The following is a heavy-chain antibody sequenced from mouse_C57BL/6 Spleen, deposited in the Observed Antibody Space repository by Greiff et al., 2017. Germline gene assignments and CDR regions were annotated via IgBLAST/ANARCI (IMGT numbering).Heavy chain of an antibody. CDR2: IDPSDSET. J-gene: IGHJ1*03. D-gene: IGHD2-3*01. Sequence: QVQLKQPGAELVRPGSSVKLSCKASGYTFTSYWMHWVKQRPIQGLEWIGNIDPSDSETHYNQKFKDKATLTVDKSSSTAYMQLSSLTSEDSAVYYCARRDDYGYFDVWGTGTTVTVSS. CDR3: ARRDDYGYFDV. V-gene: IGHV1-52*01. CDR1: GYTFTSYW.